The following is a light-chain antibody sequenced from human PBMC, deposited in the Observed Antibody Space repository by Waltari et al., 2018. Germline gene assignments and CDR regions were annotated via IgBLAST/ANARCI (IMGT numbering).Light chain of an antibody. CDR3: QVWDSSSHVV. V-gene: IGLV3-21*02. J-gene: IGLJ2*01. CDR1: NIGSKS. Sequence: SYVLTQPPSVSVAPGQTARITCGGNNIGSKSVHWYQQKPGQAPVLVVYDDSDRPPGIPERCSGSNSGNTATLTISRVEAGDEADYYCQVWDSSSHVVFGGGTKLTVL. CDR2: DDS.